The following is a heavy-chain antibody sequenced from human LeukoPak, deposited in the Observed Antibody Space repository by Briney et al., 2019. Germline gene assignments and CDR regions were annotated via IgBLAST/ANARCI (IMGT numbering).Heavy chain of an antibody. Sequence: RSSETLSLTCTVSGGSINSYYESWIRQPAGKGLEWIGRIYTSGSTNYNPSLKSRVTISVDKSKNQFSLKLSSVTAADTAVYYCARELSGAVAGTWCYFDYWGQGTLVTVSS. D-gene: IGHD6-19*01. CDR3: ARELSGAVAGTWCYFDY. V-gene: IGHV4-4*07. J-gene: IGHJ4*02. CDR1: GGSINSYY. CDR2: IYTSGST.